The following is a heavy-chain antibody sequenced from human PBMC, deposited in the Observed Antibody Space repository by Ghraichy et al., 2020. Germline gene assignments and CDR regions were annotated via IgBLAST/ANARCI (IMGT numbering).Heavy chain of an antibody. J-gene: IGHJ6*03. CDR2: ISYDGSNE. CDR3: ARDAPYMDV. Sequence: GGSLRLSCAASGFNFRGYGIHWVRQAPGKGLEWVALISYDGSNEQYADSVKGRFTISRDNSKNTLYLHMNSLRGEDSAVYYCARDAPYMDVWGKGTTVIVSS. V-gene: IGHV3-30-3*01. CDR1: GFNFRGYG.